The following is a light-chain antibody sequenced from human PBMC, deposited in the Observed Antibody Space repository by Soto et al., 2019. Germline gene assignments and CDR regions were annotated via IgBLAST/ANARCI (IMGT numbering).Light chain of an antibody. Sequence: QSALTQPRSVSGSPGKSVTISCTGTSSDVGGYNYVSWYQQHPGKAPKLMIFDVSKRPSGVPDRFAGSKSGNTASLTISGLQAEDEADYYCCSYVGWYSLIFGGGTKLTVL. CDR2: DVS. CDR3: CSYVGWYSLI. V-gene: IGLV2-11*01. J-gene: IGLJ2*01. CDR1: SSDVGGYNY.